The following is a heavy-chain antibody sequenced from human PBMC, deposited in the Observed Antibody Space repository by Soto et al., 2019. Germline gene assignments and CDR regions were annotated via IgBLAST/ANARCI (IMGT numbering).Heavy chain of an antibody. V-gene: IGHV3-53*01. CDR2: LYSGGST. J-gene: IGHJ4*02. Sequence: GGSLRLSCAASGFNVTTNYVIWVRQAPGKALEWVSALYSGGSTYYAGSVKGRFTISRDNSKNTLYLQMNSLRAEDTAVYYCAKTWSGGSPRYYFDYWGQGTLVTVSS. CDR1: GFNVTTNY. CDR3: AKTWSGGSPRYYFDY. D-gene: IGHD2-15*01.